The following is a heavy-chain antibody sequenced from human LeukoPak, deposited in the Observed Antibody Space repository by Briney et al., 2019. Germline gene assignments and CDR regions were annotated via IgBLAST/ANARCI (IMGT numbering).Heavy chain of an antibody. V-gene: IGHV4-59*01. CDR2: IYYSGST. Sequence: SETLSLTCTISGDSISTYYWSWIRQPPGKGLEWIGYIYYSGSTNYNPSLKSRVTISVVTSKNQFSLNWSSVTAADTAVYYCARASSSPVAGFDYWGQGTLVTVSS. CDR1: GDSISTYY. CDR3: ARASSSPVAGFDY. J-gene: IGHJ4*02. D-gene: IGHD6-6*01.